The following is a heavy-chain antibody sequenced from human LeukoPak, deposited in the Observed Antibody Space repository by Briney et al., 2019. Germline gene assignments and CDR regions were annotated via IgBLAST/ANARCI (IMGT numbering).Heavy chain of an antibody. D-gene: IGHD4-23*01. Sequence: GGSLRLSCAASGFTFSSYAMHWVRQAPGKGLEGGAVISYDGSNKYYADSVKGRFTISRGNSKNTLYLQMNSLRAEDTAVYYCASLTTVVTPFDYWGQGTLVTISS. CDR1: GFTFSSYA. CDR2: ISYDGSNK. V-gene: IGHV3-30-3*01. CDR3: ASLTTVVTPFDY. J-gene: IGHJ4*02.